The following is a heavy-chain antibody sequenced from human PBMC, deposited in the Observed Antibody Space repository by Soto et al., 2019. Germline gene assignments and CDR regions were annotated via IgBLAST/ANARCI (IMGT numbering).Heavy chain of an antibody. J-gene: IGHJ3*02. Sequence: SETQSLTCTVSGGSISSYYLSWVRQPPGKGLEWIGYIYYSGSTNYNPSLKSRVTISVDTSKNQFSLKLSSVTAADTAVYYCASAALYDSSGYYQKKDAFDIWGQGTMVTVSS. D-gene: IGHD3-22*01. CDR3: ASAALYDSSGYYQKKDAFDI. CDR1: GGSISSYY. V-gene: IGHV4-59*01. CDR2: IYYSGST.